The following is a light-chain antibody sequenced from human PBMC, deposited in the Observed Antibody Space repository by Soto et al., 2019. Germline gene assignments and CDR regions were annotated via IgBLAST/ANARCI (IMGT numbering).Light chain of an antibody. J-gene: IGLJ3*02. CDR3: QMWDSSTVV. CDR1: NIGSKN. V-gene: IGLV3-9*01. Sequence: SYELTQPLSVSVALGQTARVTCGGNNIGSKNVHWYQQKPGQAPVLVIYRDSYRPSGIPERFSGSNSGNTATLTISRAQGGDEADYSCQMWDSSTVVFGGGTQMTVL. CDR2: RDS.